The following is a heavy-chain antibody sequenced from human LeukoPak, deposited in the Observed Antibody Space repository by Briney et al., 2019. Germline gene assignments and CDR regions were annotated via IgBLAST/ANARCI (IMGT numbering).Heavy chain of an antibody. CDR2: ITSRGEST. CDR1: GFTFSIYA. D-gene: IGHD3-22*01. CDR3: ARDRPNYYGSDGHYYRRDGDY. Sequence: GGSLRLSCAASGFTFSIYAMSWVRQAPGKGLQWVSSITSRGESTWYVDSVKGRFTITRDNSENTLYLQMHSLRAEDTAVYYCARDRPNYYGSDGHYYRRDGDYWGRGTLVSVPS. J-gene: IGHJ4*02. V-gene: IGHV3-23*01.